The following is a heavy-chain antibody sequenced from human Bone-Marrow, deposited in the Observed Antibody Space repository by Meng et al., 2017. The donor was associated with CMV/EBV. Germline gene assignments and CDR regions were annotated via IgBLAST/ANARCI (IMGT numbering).Heavy chain of an antibody. Sequence: GESLKISCAASGFTFDDYTMHWVRQAPGKGLEWVSLISWDGFNTYYADSVKGRFTISRDNSKNSLYLQMNSLRTEDTALYYCAKGGVVIPTAMSYWGQGKLVNVSA. D-gene: IGHD2-2*01. CDR2: ISWDGFNT. CDR3: AKGGVVIPTAMSY. V-gene: IGHV3-43*01. CDR1: GFTFDDYT. J-gene: IGHJ4*02.